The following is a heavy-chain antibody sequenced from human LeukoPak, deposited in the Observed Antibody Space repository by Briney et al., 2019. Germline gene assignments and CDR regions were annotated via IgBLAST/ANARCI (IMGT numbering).Heavy chain of an antibody. V-gene: IGHV3-48*01. J-gene: IGHJ4*02. Sequence: PGGSLRLSCAASGFTSSSYSMNWVRQAPGKGLEWVSYISSSSSTIYYADSVKGRFTISRDNAKNSLYLQMNSLRAEDTAVYYCARVVHTPQLCYFDYWGQGTLVTVSS. CDR2: ISSSSSTI. CDR3: ARVVHTPQLCYFDY. D-gene: IGHD2-15*01. CDR1: GFTSSSYS.